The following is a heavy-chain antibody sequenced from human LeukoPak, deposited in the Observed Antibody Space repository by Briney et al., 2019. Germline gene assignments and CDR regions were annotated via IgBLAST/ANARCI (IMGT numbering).Heavy chain of an antibody. V-gene: IGHV3-33*01. D-gene: IGHD4-11*01. Sequence: PGGSLRLSCAASGFIFSHYGMHWVRQAPGKGLEWVAVIWSDGSNRFYAGSVKGRFTISRDNSQNTLFLQVNSLRAEDTAMYYCARDAQRGFDYSNSLEYWGHGTLVTVSS. CDR3: ARDAQRGFDYSNSLEY. CDR2: IWSDGSNR. CDR1: GFIFSHYG. J-gene: IGHJ4*01.